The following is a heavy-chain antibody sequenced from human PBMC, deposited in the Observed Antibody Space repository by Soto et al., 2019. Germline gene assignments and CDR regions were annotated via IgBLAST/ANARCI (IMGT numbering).Heavy chain of an antibody. Sequence: PSETLSLTCTVSGGSISSSSYYWGWIRQPPGKGLEWIGSIYYSGSTYYNPSLKSRVTISVDTSKNQFSLKLSSVTAADTAVYYCASRPDNYGSGSYSDYWGQGTLVTVSS. V-gene: IGHV4-39*01. CDR1: GGSISSSSYY. CDR3: ASRPDNYGSGSYSDY. J-gene: IGHJ4*02. D-gene: IGHD3-10*01. CDR2: IYYSGST.